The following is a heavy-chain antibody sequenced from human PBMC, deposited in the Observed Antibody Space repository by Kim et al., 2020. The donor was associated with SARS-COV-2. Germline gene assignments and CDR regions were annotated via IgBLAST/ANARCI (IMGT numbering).Heavy chain of an antibody. CDR2: FDPEDGET. Sequence: ASVKVSCKVSGYTLTELSMHWVRQAPGKGLEWMGGFDPEDGETIYAQKFKGRVTMTEDTSTDTAYMELSSLRSEDTAVYYCATSGGSVQLERDNWFDPWGQGTLVTVSS. V-gene: IGHV1-24*01. CDR1: GYTLTELS. CDR3: ATSGGSVQLERDNWFDP. D-gene: IGHD1-1*01. J-gene: IGHJ5*02.